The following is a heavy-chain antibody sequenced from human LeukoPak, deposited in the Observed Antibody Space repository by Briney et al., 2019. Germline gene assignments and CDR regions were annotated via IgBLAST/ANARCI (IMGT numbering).Heavy chain of an antibody. Sequence: SETLSLTCTVSGGSIRSYYWGWIRQPPGKGLEWIGSISYSGSTYYNPSLKSRVTKSVDTSKNQFSLKLSSVTAADTAVYYCARHRYYYDSSGYYLVGYFDYWGQGTLVTVSS. J-gene: IGHJ4*02. CDR1: GGSIRSYY. V-gene: IGHV4-39*01. CDR2: ISYSGST. D-gene: IGHD3-22*01. CDR3: ARHRYYYDSSGYYLVGYFDY.